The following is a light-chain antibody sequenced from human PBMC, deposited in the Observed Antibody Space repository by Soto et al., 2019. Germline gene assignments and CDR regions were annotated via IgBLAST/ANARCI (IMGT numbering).Light chain of an antibody. CDR1: NTDVGQDKS. CDR2: EVT. V-gene: IGLV2-14*01. Sequence: QSALTQPASVSGSRGQSITISCVGRNTDVGQDKSVSWYQQGPGKAPKLLIFEVTNRPSGVSSRFSGSRSGNTASLTISGLQPDDEGDYFCVSYTDTATLVFGTGTKVTVL. CDR3: VSYTDTATLV. J-gene: IGLJ1*01.